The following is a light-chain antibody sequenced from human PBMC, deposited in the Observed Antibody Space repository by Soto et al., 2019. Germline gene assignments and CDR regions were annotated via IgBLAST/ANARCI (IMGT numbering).Light chain of an antibody. CDR3: QEYDGAHLT. CDR1: QGIGSF. V-gene: IGKV1-27*01. Sequence: DIQMTQSPSSLSASIGDRVTITCRASQGIGSFLACYHHKPGKVPNLLIYDASTLQFGIASRISASRSGTDFTITIIRLQHDDVGTYSCQEYDGAHLTVGGGAKGEIK. J-gene: IGKJ4*01. CDR2: DAS.